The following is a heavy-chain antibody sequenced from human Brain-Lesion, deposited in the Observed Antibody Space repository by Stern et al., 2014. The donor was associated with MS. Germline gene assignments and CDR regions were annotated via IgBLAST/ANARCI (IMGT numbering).Heavy chain of an antibody. J-gene: IGHJ6*02. D-gene: IGHD2-2*01. Sequence: QLQLQESGPGLVKPSQTLSLSCTVSGGSISSGGYYWSWIRQPAGKGLEWIGRIFNSGSTSYNPSRKSRFTISIDTSKNQFSLRLNSMTAADTAVYYCARGRVVPGFQYYATDVWGQGTTVIVSS. CDR2: IFNSGST. V-gene: IGHV4-61*02. CDR1: GGSISSGGYY. CDR3: ARGRVVPGFQYYATDV.